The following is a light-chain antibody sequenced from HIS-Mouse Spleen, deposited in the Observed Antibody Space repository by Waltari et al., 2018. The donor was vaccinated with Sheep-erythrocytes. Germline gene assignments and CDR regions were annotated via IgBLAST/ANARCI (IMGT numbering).Light chain of an antibody. CDR3: QQYNSYPLT. Sequence: DIQMTQSPSTLSASVGDRVTITCRASQSISSWLAWYQQKPGKATKLLIYKASSLESGVPSRFSGSGSGTELTLTISSLQPDDFATYYCQQYNSYPLTFGGGTKVEIK. CDR2: KAS. J-gene: IGKJ4*01. V-gene: IGKV1-5*03. CDR1: QSISSW.